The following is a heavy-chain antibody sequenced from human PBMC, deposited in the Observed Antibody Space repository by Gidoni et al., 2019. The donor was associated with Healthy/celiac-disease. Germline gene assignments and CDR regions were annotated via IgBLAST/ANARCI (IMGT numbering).Heavy chain of an antibody. V-gene: IGHV4-34*01. CDR3: AREVGVTPYYYYGMDV. D-gene: IGHD3-16*01. Sequence: QVQLQQWGAGLLKPSETLSLTCAVYGGSFSGYYWSWIRQPPGKGLEWIGEINHSGSTNYNPSLKSRVTISVDTSKNQFSLKLSSVTAADTAVYYCAREVGVTPYYYYGMDVWGQGTTVTVSS. J-gene: IGHJ6*02. CDR2: INHSGST. CDR1: GGSFSGYY.